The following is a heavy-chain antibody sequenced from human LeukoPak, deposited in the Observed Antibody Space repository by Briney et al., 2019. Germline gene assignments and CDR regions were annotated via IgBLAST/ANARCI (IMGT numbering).Heavy chain of an antibody. V-gene: IGHV1-46*01. D-gene: IGHD3-16*01. CDR1: GYSFTSYY. J-gene: IGHJ5*02. Sequence: GAPVKVSCKASGYSFTSYYMHWVRQAPGQGLEWMGFINPSGSSAAYAQKFQGRLTMTRDMFTSTDYMELTSLTSDDTAVYYCARVGAEGWFDPWGQGTLVTVSS. CDR2: INPSGSSA. CDR3: ARVGAEGWFDP.